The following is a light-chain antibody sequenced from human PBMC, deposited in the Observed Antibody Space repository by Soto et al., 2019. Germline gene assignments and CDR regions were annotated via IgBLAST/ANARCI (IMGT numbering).Light chain of an antibody. V-gene: IGKV1-39*01. CDR2: AAS. Sequence: DIQMTQSPSSLLASVRDKVTITSRASQSIRSFLTWYRQKXGKAPKXXIYAASSLQSGVPSRFSGSGAGPDCTPTISSLQHEDFASYYCPQSFSTPPTFGQGTKVDIK. J-gene: IGKJ1*01. CDR3: PQSFSTPPT. CDR1: QSIRSF.